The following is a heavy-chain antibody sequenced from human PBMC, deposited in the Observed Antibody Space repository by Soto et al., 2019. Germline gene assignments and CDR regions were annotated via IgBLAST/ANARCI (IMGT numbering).Heavy chain of an antibody. J-gene: IGHJ4*02. Sequence: QVQLVQSGAEVKKPGASVKVSCKASGYTFTGYYMHWVRQAPGQGLEWMGWINPNSGGTNYAQKFQGWVTMTRDTSISTAYMGRRRLRSDATAVYYCARGGVVSPYYFAYWGQGTLVTGSS. V-gene: IGHV1-2*04. CDR2: INPNSGGT. CDR1: GYTFTGYY. D-gene: IGHD2-8*01. CDR3: ARGGVVSPYYFAY.